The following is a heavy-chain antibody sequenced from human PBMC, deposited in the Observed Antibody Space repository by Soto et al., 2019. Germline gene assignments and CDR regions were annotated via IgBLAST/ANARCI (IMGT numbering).Heavy chain of an antibody. CDR3: ARKPQFSSGGYNFDN. J-gene: IGHJ4*02. D-gene: IGHD6-19*01. Sequence: PGESLKISCKASGYTFTNYWIGWVRQMPEKGLEWMGIIYPGDSDTRYSPSFQGQVTISADKSISTAYLQWSSLKASDTAMYYCARKPQFSSGGYNFDNWGQGTLVTVSS. CDR2: IYPGDSDT. CDR1: GYTFTNYW. V-gene: IGHV5-51*01.